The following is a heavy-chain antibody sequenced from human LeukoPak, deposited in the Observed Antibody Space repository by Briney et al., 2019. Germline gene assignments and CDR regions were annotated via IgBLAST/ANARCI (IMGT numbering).Heavy chain of an antibody. CDR2: INHSGST. D-gene: IGHD3-22*01. V-gene: IGHV4-34*01. Sequence: SETLSLTCAVYGGSFSGYYWSWIRQPPGKGLEWIGEINHSGSTNYNPSLKSRVTISVDTSKNQFSLKLSSVTAADTAVYYCARRSSGYPYYFYYYMDVWGKGTTVTVSS. CDR1: GGSFSGYY. CDR3: ARRSSGYPYYFYYYMDV. J-gene: IGHJ6*03.